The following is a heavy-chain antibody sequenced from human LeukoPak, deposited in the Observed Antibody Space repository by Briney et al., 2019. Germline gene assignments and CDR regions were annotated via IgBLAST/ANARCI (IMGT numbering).Heavy chain of an antibody. CDR1: GFSVSNYY. V-gene: IGHV3-66*03. CDR3: ARDRAVTQVWVEFDY. D-gene: IGHD3-16*01. Sequence: QAGGSLRLSCAGSGFSVSNYYMNWVRQAPGKGLEWVSLIRDSGATFYADSVKGRFTISRDNSKNTIYLQMNRLRVEDTAVYFCARDRAVTQVWVEFDYWGQGTLVTVSS. J-gene: IGHJ4*02. CDR2: IRDSGAT.